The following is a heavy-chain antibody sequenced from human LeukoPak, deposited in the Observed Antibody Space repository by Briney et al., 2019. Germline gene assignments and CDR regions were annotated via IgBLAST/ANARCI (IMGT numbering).Heavy chain of an antibody. D-gene: IGHD3-16*02. CDR1: GFTFSSYA. CDR3: AKTLNDYVWGSYRFNYFDY. J-gene: IGHJ4*02. CDR2: IRGSGGST. Sequence: GGSLRLSCAASGFTFSSYAMSWVRQAPGKGLEWVSAIRGSGGSTYYADSVKGRFTISRDNSKNTLYLQMNSLRAEDTAVYYCAKTLNDYVWGSYRFNYFDYWGQGTLVTVSS. V-gene: IGHV3-23*01.